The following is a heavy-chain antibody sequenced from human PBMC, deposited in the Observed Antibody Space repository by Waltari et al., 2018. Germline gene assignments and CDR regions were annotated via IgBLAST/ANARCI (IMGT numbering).Heavy chain of an antibody. D-gene: IGHD2-8*02. CDR2: KKEDGSAK. CDR1: GFSFSSYW. J-gene: IGHJ4*02. V-gene: IGHV3-7*01. Sequence: EVQLVESGGDLVQPGGSLRLSCTASGFSFSSYWMSWVRQGPGKGPEWVANKKEDGSAKYYVDSVKGRFTISRDNAKNSLYLQMNNLRVEDTALYYCVGTPHWYYFDYWGPGTLVTVSS. CDR3: VGTPHWYYFDY.